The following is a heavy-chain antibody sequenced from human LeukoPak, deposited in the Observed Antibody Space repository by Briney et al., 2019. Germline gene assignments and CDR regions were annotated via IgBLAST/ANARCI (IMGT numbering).Heavy chain of an antibody. J-gene: IGHJ3*02. V-gene: IGHV4-39*01. D-gene: IGHD3-22*01. CDR3: ARPRGGYYYDSSGQAYAFDI. CDR2: IYYSGST. CDR1: GGSISSSSYY. Sequence: LSETLSLTCTVSGGSISSSSYYWGWIRQPPGKGLEWIGSIYYSGSTYYNPSLKSRVTISVDTSKNQFSLKLSSVTAADTAVYYCARPRGGYYYDSSGQAYAFDIWGQGTMVTVSS.